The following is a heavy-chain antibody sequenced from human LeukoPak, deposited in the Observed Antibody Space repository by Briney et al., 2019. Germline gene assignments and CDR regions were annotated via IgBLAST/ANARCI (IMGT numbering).Heavy chain of an antibody. V-gene: IGHV1-69*13. CDR3: AREGLYCSSTSCQGAFDI. J-gene: IGHJ3*02. CDR1: GGTFSSYA. CDR2: IIPIFGTA. D-gene: IGHD2-2*01. Sequence: ASVKVSCKASGGTFSSYAISWVRQAPGQGLEWMGGIIPIFGTANYAQKFQGRVTITADESTSTAYMELSSLRSEDTAVYYCAREGLYCSSTSCQGAFDIWGQGTMVTVSS.